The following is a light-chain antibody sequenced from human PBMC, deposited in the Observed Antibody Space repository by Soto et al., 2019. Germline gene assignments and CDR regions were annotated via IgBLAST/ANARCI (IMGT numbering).Light chain of an antibody. CDR2: DVN. J-gene: IGLJ1*01. Sequence: QSALTQPASVSRSPGQSITISCTGTSSDIGASNYVSWYQQHPGQAPKLMISDVNNRPSGISDRFSRSKSGNTASLTISGLQAEDEADYYCYSWNSNSDTHYVFGTGTKLTVL. V-gene: IGLV2-14*03. CDR3: YSWNSNSDTHYV. CDR1: SSDIGASNY.